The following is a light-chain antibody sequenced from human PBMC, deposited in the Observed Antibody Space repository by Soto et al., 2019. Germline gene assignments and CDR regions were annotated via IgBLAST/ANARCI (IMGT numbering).Light chain of an antibody. CDR2: TAS. CDR3: LQYHSYPLS. J-gene: IGKJ4*01. CDR1: QSISNW. Sequence: DIQMTQSPSALSASVGDRVTITCRASQSISNWLAWYQQKPGKAPNLLIYTASSLKSGVPSRFSGSGSGTEFTLTISSLQPGDFATYYCLQYHSYPLSFGGGTKVDIK. V-gene: IGKV1-5*03.